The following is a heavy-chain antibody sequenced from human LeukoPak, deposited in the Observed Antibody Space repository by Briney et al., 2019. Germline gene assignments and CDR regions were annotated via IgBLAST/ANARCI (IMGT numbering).Heavy chain of an antibody. D-gene: IGHD3-10*01. CDR1: GFTFSSYG. CDR3: AKDHFTPYYYDTGGY. Sequence: GGSLRLSCAASGFTFSSYGMHWVRQAPGKGLEWVAFIRYDGSKKHYADFVKGRFAISRDNSKNTLYLQMNSLRAEDTAVYYCAKDHFTPYYYDTGGYWGQGTLVTVSS. V-gene: IGHV3-30*02. CDR2: IRYDGSKK. J-gene: IGHJ4*02.